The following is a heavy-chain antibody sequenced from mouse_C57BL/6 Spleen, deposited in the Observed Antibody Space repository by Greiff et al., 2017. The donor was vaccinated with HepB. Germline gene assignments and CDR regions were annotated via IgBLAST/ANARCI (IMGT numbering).Heavy chain of an antibody. CDR1: GYTFTSYW. V-gene: IGHV1-55*01. J-gene: IGHJ2*01. Sequence: QVQLQQPGAELVKPGASVKMSCKASGYTFTSYWITWVKQRPGQGLEWIGDIYPGSGSTNYNEKFKSKATLTVDTSSSTAYMQLSSLTSEDSAVYYWARSRGYDGGFDYWGQGTTLTVSS. CDR3: ARSRGYDGGFDY. CDR2: IYPGSGST. D-gene: IGHD2-2*01.